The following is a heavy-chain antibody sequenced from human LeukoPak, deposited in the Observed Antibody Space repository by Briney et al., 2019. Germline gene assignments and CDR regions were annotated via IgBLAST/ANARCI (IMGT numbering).Heavy chain of an antibody. CDR2: ISYDGSNK. V-gene: IGHV3-30-3*01. Sequence: GGSLRPSCAASGFTFSSYAMHWVRQAPGKGLEWVAVISYDGSNKYYADSVKGRFTISRDNSKNTLYLQMNSLRAEDTAVYYCARDRYYYGSGRSTDYWGQGTLVTVSS. CDR1: GFTFSSYA. D-gene: IGHD3-10*01. CDR3: ARDRYYYGSGRSTDY. J-gene: IGHJ4*02.